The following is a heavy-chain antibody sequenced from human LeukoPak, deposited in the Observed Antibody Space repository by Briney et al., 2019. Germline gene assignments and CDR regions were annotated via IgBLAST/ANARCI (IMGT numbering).Heavy chain of an antibody. V-gene: IGHV3-23*01. CDR3: ASRNTIFGVVTYFDY. Sequence: PGGSLRLSCAASGFTFSNFAMNWVRQAPGQGPEWVSSISGSGGSTYYVDSVKGRSTISRDNSKNTLYLQMNSLRAEDTAVYYCASRNTIFGVVTYFDYWGQGTLVTVSS. D-gene: IGHD3-3*01. J-gene: IGHJ4*02. CDR1: GFTFSNFA. CDR2: ISGSGGST.